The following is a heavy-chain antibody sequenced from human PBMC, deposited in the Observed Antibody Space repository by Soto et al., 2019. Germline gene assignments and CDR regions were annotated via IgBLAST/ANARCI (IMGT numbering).Heavy chain of an antibody. Sequence: PGGSLRLYCAASGFTFSGHTINWVRPAPGEGLEWVSSVSRSSSYIYYADSVKGRFTVSRDDAEKSLYLQMNSLRAEDTAIYYCARCMGFDGSGYAFFDSWGQGTQVTVSS. CDR2: VSRSSSYI. V-gene: IGHV3-21*01. CDR3: ARCMGFDGSGYAFFDS. J-gene: IGHJ4*02. CDR1: GFTFSGHT. D-gene: IGHD3-10*01.